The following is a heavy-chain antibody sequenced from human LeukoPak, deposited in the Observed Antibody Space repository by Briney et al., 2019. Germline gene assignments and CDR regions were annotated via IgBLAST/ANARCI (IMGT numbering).Heavy chain of an antibody. J-gene: IGHJ4*02. CDR3: AKVADYGDILDY. CDR1: GFTFDDYA. V-gene: IGHV3-9*01. Sequence: PGGSLRLSCAVSGFTFDDYAMHWVRQVPGKGLEWVSGINWNSDSIGYADSVKGRFTTSRDNAKNSLYLQMNSLRAEDTAIYYCAKVADYGDILDYWGQGTLVTVSS. CDR2: INWNSDSI. D-gene: IGHD4-17*01.